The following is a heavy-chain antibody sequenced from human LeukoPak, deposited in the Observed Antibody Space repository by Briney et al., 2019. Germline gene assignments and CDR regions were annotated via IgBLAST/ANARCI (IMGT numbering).Heavy chain of an antibody. CDR1: GYTFTSYD. J-gene: IGHJ5*02. Sequence: ASVKVSCRASGYTFTSYDINWVRQATGQGLEWLGWMNPNSGNTGYAQNFQGRVTMTRDTSIDTAYMELTSLRYEDTAVYYCARDYYGSKSSSFDPWGQGTLVTVSS. CDR3: ARDYYGSKSSSFDP. CDR2: MNPNSGNT. V-gene: IGHV1-8*01. D-gene: IGHD3-10*01.